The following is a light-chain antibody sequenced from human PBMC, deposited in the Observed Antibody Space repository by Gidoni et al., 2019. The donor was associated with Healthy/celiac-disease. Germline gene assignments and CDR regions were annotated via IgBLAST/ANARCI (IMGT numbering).Light chain of an antibody. Sequence: DIQRTQSPSSLSASVGDRVTITCRASQSISSYLYWYQQKPGKAPQLLIYAASSLQSGVPSRFSGSGSGTDFTLTISSLQPEDFATYYCQQSYSTPRTFGGGTKAEIK. V-gene: IGKV1-39*01. CDR2: AAS. CDR1: QSISSY. J-gene: IGKJ4*01. CDR3: QQSYSTPRT.